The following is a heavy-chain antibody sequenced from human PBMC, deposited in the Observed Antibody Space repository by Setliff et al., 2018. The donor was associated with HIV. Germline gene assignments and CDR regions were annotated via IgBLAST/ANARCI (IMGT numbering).Heavy chain of an antibody. CDR3: ARDPTTVMDYFDY. V-gene: IGHV1-69*13. CDR1: GGTFSNYA. J-gene: IGHJ4*02. Sequence: SVKVSCKASGGTFSNYAISWVRQAPGQGLEWMGGIIPIFGTGMYAQKFQGRVTITADESTTTAYMELSSLRSEDTAVYYCARDPTTVMDYFDYWGQGTPVTV. CDR2: IIPIFGTG. D-gene: IGHD4-17*01.